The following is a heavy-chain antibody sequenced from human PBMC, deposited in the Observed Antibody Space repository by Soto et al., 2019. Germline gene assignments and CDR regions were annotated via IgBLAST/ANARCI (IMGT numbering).Heavy chain of an antibody. D-gene: IGHD1-26*01. CDR3: ARVSGSYYYGMDV. J-gene: IGHJ6*02. CDR2: IYHSGST. Sequence: PSETLPLTWAVSGGSISSSNWWSRVRQPPGKGLEWIGEIYHSGSTNYNPSLKSRVTISVDKSKNQFSLKLSSVTAADTAVYYCARVSGSYYYGMDVWGQGTTVTVSS. V-gene: IGHV4-4*02. CDR1: GGSISSSNW.